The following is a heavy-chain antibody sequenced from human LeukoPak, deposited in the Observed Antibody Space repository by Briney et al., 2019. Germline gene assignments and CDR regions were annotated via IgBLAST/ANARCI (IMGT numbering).Heavy chain of an antibody. J-gene: IGHJ6*03. V-gene: IGHV3-23*01. CDR2: ISGSGGST. CDR3: AKDLGITIFGVVIHYYYYYMDV. Sequence: GGSLRLSCAASGFTFSSYAMSWVRQAPGKGLEWVSAISGSGGSTYYADSVKGRFTISRDNSKNTLYLQMNSLRAEDTAVYYCAKDLGITIFGVVIHYYYYYMDVWGKGTTVTVSS. CDR1: GFTFSSYA. D-gene: IGHD3-3*01.